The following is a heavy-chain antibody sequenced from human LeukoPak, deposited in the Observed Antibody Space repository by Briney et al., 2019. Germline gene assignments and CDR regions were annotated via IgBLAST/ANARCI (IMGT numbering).Heavy chain of an antibody. CDR2: ITTSDGNT. V-gene: IGHV3-23*01. Sequence: GGSLRLSCAASGFTFSSYWMNWARQAPGKGLEWVSTITTSDGNTYYADSVKGRFTVSRDNSKNTLYLQMNSLRAEDTAVYYCAKDGGLWVSAHWGDSWGRGTLVTVSS. J-gene: IGHJ4*02. D-gene: IGHD7-27*01. CDR1: GFTFSSYW. CDR3: AKDGGLWVSAHWGDS.